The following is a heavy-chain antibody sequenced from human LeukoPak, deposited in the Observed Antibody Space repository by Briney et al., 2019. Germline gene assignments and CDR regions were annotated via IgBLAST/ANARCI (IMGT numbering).Heavy chain of an antibody. CDR2: ISSSSSYI. V-gene: IGHV3-21*01. CDR1: GFTFSSYS. CDR3: ARDYGDFGGFDY. J-gene: IGHJ4*02. Sequence: GGSLRLSCAASGFTFSSYSMNWVRQAPGKGLEWVSSISSSSSYIYYADSVKGRFTISRDNAKNSLYLQMNSLRAEDTAAYYCARDYGDFGGFDYWGQGTLVTVSS. D-gene: IGHD4-17*01.